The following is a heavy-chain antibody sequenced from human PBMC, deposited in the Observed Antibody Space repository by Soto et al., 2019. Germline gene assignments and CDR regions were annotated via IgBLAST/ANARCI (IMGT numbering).Heavy chain of an antibody. CDR1: GFTFDDYA. V-gene: IGHV3-9*01. CDR3: ANDHMWGGDSTTYYFAS. J-gene: IGHJ4*02. D-gene: IGHD3-10*01. Sequence: EVQLVESGGGLVQPGRSLRLSCAASGFTFDDYAMHWVRQAPGKGLEWVSGISWNSGSIGYADSVKGRFTISRDNGKSSLYLQLSSLRADDTDMYYCANDHMWGGDSTTYYFASWCQGTLVSVS. CDR2: ISWNSGSI.